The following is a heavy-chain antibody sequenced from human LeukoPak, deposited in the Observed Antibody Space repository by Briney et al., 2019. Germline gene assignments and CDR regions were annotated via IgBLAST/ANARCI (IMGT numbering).Heavy chain of an antibody. J-gene: IGHJ5*02. CDR3: ARVYYYGSGINWFDP. CDR2: IIPIFGTA. CDR1: GGTFSSYA. Sequence: SVKVSCKASGGTFSSYAISWVRQAPGQGLEWMGGIIPIFGTANYAQKFQGRVTITADESTSTAYMGLSSLRSEDTAVYYCARVYYYGSGINWFDPWGQGTLVTVSS. V-gene: IGHV1-69*13. D-gene: IGHD3-10*01.